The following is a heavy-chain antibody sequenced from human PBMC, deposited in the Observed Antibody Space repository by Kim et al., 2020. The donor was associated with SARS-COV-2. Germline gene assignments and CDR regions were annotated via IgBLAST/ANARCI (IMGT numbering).Heavy chain of an antibody. V-gene: IGHV1-2*06. CDR2: INPNSGGT. CDR3: ARDPSSGRGKSPKWVFDP. D-gene: IGHD3-10*01. CDR1: GYTFTGYY. J-gene: IGHJ5*02. Sequence: ASVKVSCKASGYTFTGYYMHWVRQAPGQGLEWMGRINPNSGGTNYAQKFQGRVTMTRDTSISTAYMELSRVRSDDTAVYYCARDPSSGRGKSPKWVFDPWGKGSLVTVSS.